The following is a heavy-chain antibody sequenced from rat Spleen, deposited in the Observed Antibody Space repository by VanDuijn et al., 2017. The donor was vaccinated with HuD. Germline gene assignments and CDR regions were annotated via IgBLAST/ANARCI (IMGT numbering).Heavy chain of an antibody. CDR3: AKVTFYGYYYFDY. J-gene: IGHJ2*01. Sequence: EVQLVESGGGFVQPGRSLKLSCAASGFTFSEYYMAWVRQAPTEGLEWVASISAGGGNTYYRDSVKGRFTISRDNAKSTLYLHMDSLRSEDTATYYCAKVTFYGYYYFDYWGQGVMVTVSS. D-gene: IGHD1-9*01. V-gene: IGHV5-25*01. CDR2: ISAGGGNT. CDR1: GFTFSEYY.